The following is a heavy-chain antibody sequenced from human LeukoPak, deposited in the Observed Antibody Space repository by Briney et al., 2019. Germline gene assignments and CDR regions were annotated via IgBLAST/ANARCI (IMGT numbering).Heavy chain of an antibody. CDR1: GYTFTSYD. CDR2: MNPENSGT. V-gene: IGHV1-8*01. Sequence: ASVKVSCKASGYTFTSYDINWVRQATGQGLEWMGWMNPENSGTQPAQKFQGRLIMTMDASAGTAYMELSSLTSDDTAVYYCARFVRHQLPTTGYWGQGTLVTVSS. J-gene: IGHJ4*02. CDR3: ARFVRHQLPTTGY. D-gene: IGHD2-2*01.